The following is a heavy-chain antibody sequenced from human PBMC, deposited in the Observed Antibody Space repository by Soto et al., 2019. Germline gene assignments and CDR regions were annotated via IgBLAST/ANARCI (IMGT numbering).Heavy chain of an antibody. CDR1: GGSVSSGGHY. CDR3: AGGGHS. D-gene: IGHD3-10*01. V-gene: IGHV4-31*03. J-gene: IGHJ4*02. Sequence: QVQLQESGPGLVKPSQTLSLTFTVSGGSVSSGGHYWSWIRQHPGQGLEWIGHIYNTGTTSDNPSLESRVIISVYASKNHFSLKLSSVTAADTAVYYCAGGGHSWGQGTLVTVSS. CDR2: IYNTGTT.